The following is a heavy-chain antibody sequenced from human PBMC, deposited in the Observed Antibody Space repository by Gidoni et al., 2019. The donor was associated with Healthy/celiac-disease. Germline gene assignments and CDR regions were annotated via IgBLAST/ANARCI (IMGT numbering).Heavy chain of an antibody. J-gene: IGHJ6*03. CDR3: ARETRVVPPYSGRQPQGGGLYYYYYMDV. CDR2: IIPILGIA. V-gene: IGHV1-69*04. CDR1: GGTFSRYA. D-gene: IGHD2-2*01. Sequence: QVQLVQSGAEVKKPGSSVKVSCKASGGTFSRYAISWVRQAPVQGLEWMGRIIPILGIANYAQKFQGRVTITAEKSTSTAYMELSSLRSEDTAVYYCARETRVVPPYSGRQPQGGGLYYYYYMDVWGKGTTVTVSS.